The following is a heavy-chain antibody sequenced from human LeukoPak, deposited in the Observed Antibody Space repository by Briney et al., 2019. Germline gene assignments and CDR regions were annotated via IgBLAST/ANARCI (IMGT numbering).Heavy chain of an antibody. D-gene: IGHD3-10*01. CDR2: ISGSGGTT. V-gene: IGHV3-23*01. CDR3: AKGRGAFDI. J-gene: IGHJ3*02. Sequence: GSLRLSCAASGFTFSSYAMNWVRQAPGKGLEWVSAISGSGGTTYYADSVKGRFTISRDNSKNTLYLQMNSLRAGDTAVYYCAKGRGAFDIWGQGTMVTVSS. CDR1: GFTFSSYA.